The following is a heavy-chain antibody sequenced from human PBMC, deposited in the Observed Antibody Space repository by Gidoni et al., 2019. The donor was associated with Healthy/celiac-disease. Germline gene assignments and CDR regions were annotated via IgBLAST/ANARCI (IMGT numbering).Heavy chain of an antibody. J-gene: IGHJ4*02. CDR1: GFTFSSYE. Sequence: EVQPVESGGGLVQPGGALRLSCAAFGFTFSSYEMTWVRQAPGKVLEWFSYISSSGSTIYYADSVKGRFTISRDNAKNSLYLQMNSLRAEDTAVYYCASKGPVDSSWYYFDYWSQGTLVTVSS. D-gene: IGHD3-22*01. CDR2: ISSSGSTI. CDR3: ASKGPVDSSWYYFDY. V-gene: IGHV3-48*03.